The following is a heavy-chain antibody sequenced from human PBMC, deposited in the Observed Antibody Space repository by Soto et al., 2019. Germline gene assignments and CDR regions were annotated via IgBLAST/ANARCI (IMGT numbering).Heavy chain of an antibody. CDR2: ISSNGGST. CDR3: ARSPPNEWLVFSAFFDY. Sequence: GGSLRLSCAASGFTFSSYAMHWVRQAPGKGLEYVSAISSNGGSTYYANSVKGRFTISRDNSKNTLYLQMGSLRAEDMAVYYCARSPPNEWLVFSAFFDYWGQGTLVTVSS. CDR1: GFTFSSYA. V-gene: IGHV3-64*01. J-gene: IGHJ4*02. D-gene: IGHD6-19*01.